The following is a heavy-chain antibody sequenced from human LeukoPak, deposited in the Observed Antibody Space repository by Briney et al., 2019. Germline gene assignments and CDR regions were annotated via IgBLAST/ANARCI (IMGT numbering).Heavy chain of an antibody. CDR2: IYYSGST. D-gene: IGHD6-13*01. Sequence: PSETLSLTCTVSGGSISSSSYYWGWIRQPPGKGLEWIGSIYYSGSTYYNPSLKSRVTISVDTSKNQFSLKLSSVTAADTAVYYCARQGAAAGSYWFDPWGQGTLVTVSS. V-gene: IGHV4-39*01. J-gene: IGHJ5*02. CDR3: ARQGAAAGSYWFDP. CDR1: GGSISSSSYY.